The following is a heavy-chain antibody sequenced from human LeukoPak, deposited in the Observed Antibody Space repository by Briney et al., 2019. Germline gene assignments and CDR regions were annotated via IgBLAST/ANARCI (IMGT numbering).Heavy chain of an antibody. D-gene: IGHD6-13*01. CDR3: ARALGVAAADYYMDV. V-gene: IGHV1-2*02. CDR1: GYTFTGYY. CDR2: INPNSGGT. J-gene: IGHJ6*03. Sequence: ASVEVSCKASGYTFTGYYMHWVRQAPGQGLEWMGWINPNSGGTNYAQKFQGRVTMTRDTSISTAYMELSRVRSDDTAVYYCARALGVAAADYYMDVWGKGTTVTVSS.